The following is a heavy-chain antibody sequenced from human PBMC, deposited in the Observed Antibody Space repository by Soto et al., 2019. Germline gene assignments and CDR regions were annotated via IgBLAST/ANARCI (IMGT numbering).Heavy chain of an antibody. CDR2: IYYSGST. J-gene: IGHJ4*02. CDR3: ARRDGYTYGFDY. D-gene: IGHD5-12*01. CDR1: GGSISSSSYY. Sequence: LSLTCTVSGGSISSSSYYWGWIRQPPGKGLEWIGSIYYSGSTYYNPSLKSRVTISVDTSKNQFSLKLSSVTAADTAVYYCARRDGYTYGFDYWGQGTLVTVSS. V-gene: IGHV4-39*01.